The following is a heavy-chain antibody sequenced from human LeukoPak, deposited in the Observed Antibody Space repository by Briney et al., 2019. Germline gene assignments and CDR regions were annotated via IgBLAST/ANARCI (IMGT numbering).Heavy chain of an antibody. D-gene: IGHD6-19*01. Sequence: SETLSLTCTVSGDSISSSYWSWIRQPPGKGLEWIGYIHDSGITNYNPSLKGRVIMSLDTSKNQVSLKLRSVTATDTAVYHCARGGWSNDYWGQGILVTVS. CDR2: IHDSGIT. V-gene: IGHV4-59*01. J-gene: IGHJ4*02. CDR1: GDSISSSY. CDR3: ARGGWSNDY.